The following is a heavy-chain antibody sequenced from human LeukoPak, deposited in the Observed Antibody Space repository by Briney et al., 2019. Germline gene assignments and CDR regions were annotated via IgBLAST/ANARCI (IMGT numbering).Heavy chain of an antibody. D-gene: IGHD4-11*01. J-gene: IGHJ4*02. CDR3: ARGGLGGITAYSNYLFDY. Sequence: SETLSLTCTVSGGSISNYYWSWIRQPPGEGLEWIGYIYYSGSTNYNPSLKSRVTMSIDTSKNQFSLNLTSVTAADTAVYYGARGGLGGITAYSNYLFDYWGQGTLVTVSS. CDR2: IYYSGST. V-gene: IGHV4-59*08. CDR1: GGSISNYY.